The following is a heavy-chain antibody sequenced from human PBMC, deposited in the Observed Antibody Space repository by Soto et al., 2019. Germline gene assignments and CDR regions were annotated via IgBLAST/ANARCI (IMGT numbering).Heavy chain of an antibody. D-gene: IGHD3-22*01. CDR3: ARGGYDTSGQTFIGWGPDC. J-gene: IGHJ4*02. CDR2: RYYSGNT. Sequence: HVQLQESGPGPVTPSQTLSLSCTVSGVSITSGSYYWTWVRQSPGKGLEWIGYRYYSGNTYYNPSLNSRAPISVETSDYQFFLKLPTVTAADTAVYYCARGGYDTSGQTFIGWGPDCGGQGTLVTVSS. V-gene: IGHV4-30-4*01. CDR1: GVSITSGSYY.